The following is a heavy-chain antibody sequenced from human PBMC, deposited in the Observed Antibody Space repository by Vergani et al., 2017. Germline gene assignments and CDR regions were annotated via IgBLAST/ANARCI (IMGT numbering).Heavy chain of an antibody. V-gene: IGHV3-30*02. D-gene: IGHD3-16*01. CDR1: GFTFRTNG. CDR2: QRSEGNE. Sequence: QVQLVESGGGVVQPGGSLRLSCATSGFTFRTNGFHWVRQAPGKGLEWVAFQRSEGNEYYADSVKGRFTISRDNSKNTLYLQMSSLRTEDTAVYYCTKRGDYGDYSGSWGQGTLVTVSS. CDR3: TKRGDYGDYSGS. J-gene: IGHJ4*02.